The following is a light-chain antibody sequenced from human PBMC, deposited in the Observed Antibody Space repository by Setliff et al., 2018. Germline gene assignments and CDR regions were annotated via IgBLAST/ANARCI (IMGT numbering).Light chain of an antibody. J-gene: IGLJ2*01. CDR1: SSNIGNNF. CDR2: DNN. V-gene: IGLV1-51*01. Sequence: KVTISCSGSSSNIGNNFVSWYQQLPGTAPKLLIYDNNKRPSGIPDRFSGSKSATSATLGITGLQTGDEADYYCGTWDSSLSAGVVFGGGTKVTVL. CDR3: GTWDSSLSAGVV.